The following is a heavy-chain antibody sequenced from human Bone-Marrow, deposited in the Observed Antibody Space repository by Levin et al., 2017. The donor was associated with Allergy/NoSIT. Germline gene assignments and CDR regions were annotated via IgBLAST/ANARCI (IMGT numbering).Heavy chain of an antibody. V-gene: IGHV4-39*01. D-gene: IGHD5-12*01. CDR1: GGSISSSRFF. CDR2: IFYSGST. CDR3: VEGGSGYDGFED. J-gene: IGHJ4*02. Sequence: PSETLSLTCTVSGGSISSSRFFWGWIRQPPGKWLEWIGSIFYSGSTYYSPSLKSRVTISGDTSKNQFSLIVTSVTAADTAVYFCVEGGSGYDGFEDWGQGTLVTVSS.